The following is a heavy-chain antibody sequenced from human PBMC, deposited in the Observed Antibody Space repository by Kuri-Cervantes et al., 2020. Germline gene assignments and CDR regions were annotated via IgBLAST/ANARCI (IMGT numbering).Heavy chain of an antibody. J-gene: IGHJ6*02. CDR2: ISSSSSTI. CDR3: ARDSYYYDSSGDYPPAGYYGMDV. CDR1: GFTFSSYS. Sequence: GGSLRLSCAASGFTFSSYSMNWVRQAPGKGLEWVSYISSSSSTIYYADSVKGRFTISRDNSKNTLYLQMNRLSAEVTAVSYCARDSYYYDSSGDYPPAGYYGMDVWGQGTTVTVSS. D-gene: IGHD3-22*01. V-gene: IGHV3-48*01.